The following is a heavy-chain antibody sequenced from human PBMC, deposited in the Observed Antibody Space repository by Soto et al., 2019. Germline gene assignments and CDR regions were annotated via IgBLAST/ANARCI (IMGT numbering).Heavy chain of an antibody. Sequence: PGGSLRLSCTASGFTFGDYAMSWVRQAPGKGREWVGFIRSKAYGGTTEYAASVKGRFTISRDDSKSIAYLQMNSLKTEDTAVYYCTRDSLVDTAMADYYGMDVWGQGTTVTVSS. CDR3: TRDSLVDTAMADYYGMDV. CDR1: GFTFGDYA. J-gene: IGHJ6*02. CDR2: IRSKAYGGTT. D-gene: IGHD5-18*01. V-gene: IGHV3-49*04.